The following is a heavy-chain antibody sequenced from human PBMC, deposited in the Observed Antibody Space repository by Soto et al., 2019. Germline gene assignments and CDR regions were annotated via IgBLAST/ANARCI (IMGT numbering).Heavy chain of an antibody. CDR1: GFTFSYYW. CDR2: IHSDGGST. D-gene: IGHD1-26*01. CDR3: ARGDRGAFDL. J-gene: IGHJ3*01. V-gene: IGHV3-74*01. Sequence: EVPLLESGGGLVQPGESLRLSCAASGFTFSYYWMHWVRQAPGMGLVWVSRIHSDGGSTTYADSVKGRFTISRDNARNTLYLQMNSLRAEDTAVYYCARGDRGAFDLWGQGTVLTVSS.